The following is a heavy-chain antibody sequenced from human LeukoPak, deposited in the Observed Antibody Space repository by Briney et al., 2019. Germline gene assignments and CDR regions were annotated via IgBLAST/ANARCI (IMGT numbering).Heavy chain of an antibody. Sequence: SETLSLTCTVSGGSTSSSSYYWSWIRQPPGKGLEWIGEINHSGSTNYNPSLKSRVTISVDTSKNQFSLKLSSVTAADTAVYYCARGRRYFDWFDYWGQGTLVTVSS. D-gene: IGHD3-9*01. CDR1: GGSTSSSSYY. J-gene: IGHJ5*01. V-gene: IGHV4-39*07. CDR3: ARGRRYFDWFDY. CDR2: INHSGST.